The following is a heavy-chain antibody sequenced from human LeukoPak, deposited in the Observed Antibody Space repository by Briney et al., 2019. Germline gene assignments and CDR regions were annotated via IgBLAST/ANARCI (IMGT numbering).Heavy chain of an antibody. Sequence: GGSLRLSCAASGFTFSDYEMNWVRQAPGKGLEWILHISTSGSIIHYADSVKGRFTISRDNAKNSLYLQMNSLRAEDTAVYYCAELGITMIGGVWGKGTTVTISS. CDR3: AELGITMIGGV. J-gene: IGHJ6*04. V-gene: IGHV3-48*03. CDR1: GFTFSDYE. CDR2: ISTSGSII. D-gene: IGHD3-10*02.